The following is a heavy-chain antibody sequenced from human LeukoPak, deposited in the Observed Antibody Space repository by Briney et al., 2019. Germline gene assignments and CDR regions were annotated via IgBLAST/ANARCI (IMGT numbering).Heavy chain of an antibody. CDR2: ISWNSGSI. J-gene: IGHJ4*02. Sequence: GGSLRLSCAASGFTFDDYAMHWVRQAPGKGLEWVSGISWNSGSIGYADSVKGRFTISRDNAKNSLYLQMNSLRAEDTALYYCAKDDSSLTLFDYWGQGTLVTVSS. V-gene: IGHV3-9*01. CDR3: AKDDSSLTLFDY. D-gene: IGHD3-22*01. CDR1: GFTFDDYA.